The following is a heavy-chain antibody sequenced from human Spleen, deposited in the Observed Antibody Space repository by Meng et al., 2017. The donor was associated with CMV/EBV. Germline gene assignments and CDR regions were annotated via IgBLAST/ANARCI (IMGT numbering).Heavy chain of an antibody. V-gene: IGHV3-21*01. Sequence: GESLKISCAASGFTFSSYSMNWVRQAPGKGLEWVSSISSSSSYIYYADSVKGRFTISRDNAKNSLYLQMDSLRAEDTAVYYCARDAGGMDVWGQGTTVTVSS. J-gene: IGHJ6*02. CDR3: ARDAGGMDV. CDR2: ISSSSSYI. CDR1: GFTFSSYS. D-gene: IGHD6-13*01.